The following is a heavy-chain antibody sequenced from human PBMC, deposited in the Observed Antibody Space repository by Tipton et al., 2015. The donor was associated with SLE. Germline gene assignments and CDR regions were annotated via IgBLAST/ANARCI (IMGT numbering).Heavy chain of an antibody. CDR3: AKGNSAAMYYYDYYMDV. D-gene: IGHD2-2*01. Sequence: SLRLSCEVFGFIFDDYAMHWVRQAPGKGLEWVSGINWNSYTIGYADSVEGRFTISRDNAKNSLYLQMNSLRAEDTALYYCAKGNSAAMYYYDYYMDVWGKGTTVTVSS. CDR1: GFIFDDYA. CDR2: INWNSYTI. V-gene: IGHV3-9*01. J-gene: IGHJ6*03.